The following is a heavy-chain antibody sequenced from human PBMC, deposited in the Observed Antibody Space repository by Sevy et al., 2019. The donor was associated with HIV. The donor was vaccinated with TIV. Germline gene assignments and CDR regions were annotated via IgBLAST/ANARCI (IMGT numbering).Heavy chain of an antibody. CDR2: INPNSGGT. Sequence: ASVKVSCKASGYTFTGYYMHWVRQAPGQGLEWMGWINPNSGGTNYAQKFQGRVTMTRDTSISTAYMELSRLGSDDTGVYYCGRGFYYFDCSGYYWPWGQGTLVTVSS. J-gene: IGHJ5*02. CDR3: GRGFYYFDCSGYYWP. CDR1: GYTFTGYY. D-gene: IGHD3-22*01. V-gene: IGHV1-2*02.